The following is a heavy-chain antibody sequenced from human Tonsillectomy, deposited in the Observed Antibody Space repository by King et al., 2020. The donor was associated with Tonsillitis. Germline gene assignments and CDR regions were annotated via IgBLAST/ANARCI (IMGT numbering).Heavy chain of an antibody. CDR3: AREQVVPAAMRPGPPTLIDY. D-gene: IGHD2-2*01. J-gene: IGHJ4*02. CDR1: GFTFSSYS. CDR2: ISSSSIYI. Sequence: VQLVESGGGLVKPGGSLRLSCAASGFTFSSYSMNWVRQAPGKGLEWVSSISSSSIYIYYADSVKGRFTISRDNAKNSLYLQMNSLRAEDTAVYYCAREQVVPAAMRPGPPTLIDYWGQGTLVTVSS. V-gene: IGHV3-21*01.